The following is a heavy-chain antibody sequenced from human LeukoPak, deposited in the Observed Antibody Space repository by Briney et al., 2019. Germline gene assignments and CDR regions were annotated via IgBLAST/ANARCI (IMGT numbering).Heavy chain of an antibody. CDR1: GFTLSSYA. J-gene: IGHJ4*02. CDR2: ISVSGGST. Sequence: GVSLRLSCAASGFTLSSYAMTWVRQAPGKGLQWVSTISVSGGSTYYADSVKGRFTISRDTSKSTLYLQMNSLRDEDTAVYYCAKYGSGTYYNGLYWGQGTLVTVSS. V-gene: IGHV3-23*01. CDR3: AKYGSGTYYNGLY. D-gene: IGHD3-10*01.